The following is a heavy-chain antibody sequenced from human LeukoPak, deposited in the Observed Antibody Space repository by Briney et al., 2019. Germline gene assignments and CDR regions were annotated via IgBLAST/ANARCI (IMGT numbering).Heavy chain of an antibody. CDR2: INPNSGGT. J-gene: IGHJ4*02. V-gene: IGHV1-2*02. CDR3: ARDLVVGYCSGGSCYSGLYYFDY. Sequence: GASVKVSCKASGYTFTGYYMHWVRQAPGQGLEWMGWINPNSGGTNYAQKFQGRVTMTRDTSISTAYMELSRLRSDDTAVYCCARDLVVGYCSGGSCYSGLYYFDYWGQGTLVTVSS. CDR1: GYTFTGYY. D-gene: IGHD2-15*01.